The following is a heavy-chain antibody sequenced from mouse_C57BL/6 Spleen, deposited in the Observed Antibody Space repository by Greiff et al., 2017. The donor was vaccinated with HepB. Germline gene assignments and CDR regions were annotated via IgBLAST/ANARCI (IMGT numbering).Heavy chain of an antibody. Sequence: VQLQQPGAELVKPGASVKLSCKASGYTFTSYWMQWVKQRPGQGLEWIGEIDPSDSYTNYNQKFKGKATLTVDTSSSTAYMQLSSLTSEDSAVYYCARDRAMDDWGQGTSVTVSS. V-gene: IGHV1-50*01. CDR2: IDPSDSYT. CDR3: ARDRAMDD. CDR1: GYTFTSYW. J-gene: IGHJ4*01.